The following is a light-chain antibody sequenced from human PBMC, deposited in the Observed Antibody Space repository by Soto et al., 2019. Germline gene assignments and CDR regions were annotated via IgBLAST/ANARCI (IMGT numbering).Light chain of an antibody. CDR2: GAS. Sequence: EIVMTQSPATLSVSPGERATLSCRASQSVSSNLAWYQQKPGQAPRLLIYGASTRATGIPARFSGSESGTDFTLTISSLQSEDFAVDYCHQYNNWPPVTFGQGTKLQI. CDR3: HQYNNWPPVT. J-gene: IGKJ2*01. V-gene: IGKV3-15*01. CDR1: QSVSSN.